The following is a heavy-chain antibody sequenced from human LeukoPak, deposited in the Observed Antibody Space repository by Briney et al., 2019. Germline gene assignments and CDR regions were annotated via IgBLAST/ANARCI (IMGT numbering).Heavy chain of an antibody. J-gene: IGHJ6*02. CDR1: GFTFNSIA. CDR2: ISGGGSNT. V-gene: IGHV3-23*01. Sequence: GGSLRLSCAASGFTFNSIAMSWVRLAPGKGLEWVSTISGGGSNTHYGASVRGRFTISRDNHKRTLFLQLSSLSVEDTAIYYCAKLGPGGYFGEDSFYNYGLDVWGQGTTVTVSS. D-gene: IGHD3-10*01. CDR3: AKLGPGGYFGEDSFYNYGLDV.